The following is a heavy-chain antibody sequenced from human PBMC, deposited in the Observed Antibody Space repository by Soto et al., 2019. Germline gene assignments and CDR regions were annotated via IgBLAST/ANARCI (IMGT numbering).Heavy chain of an antibody. D-gene: IGHD5-12*01. J-gene: IGHJ6*02. Sequence: GASVKVSCKASGGTFCSNAIRWVRQAPGQGLEWMGGIIPIFGTANYAQKFQGRVTITADESTSTAYMELSSLRSEDTAVYYCARDFSGYDYDYYYGMDVWGQGTTVTVS. CDR3: ARDFSGYDYDYYYGMDV. CDR1: GGTFCSNA. V-gene: IGHV1-69*13. CDR2: IIPIFGTA.